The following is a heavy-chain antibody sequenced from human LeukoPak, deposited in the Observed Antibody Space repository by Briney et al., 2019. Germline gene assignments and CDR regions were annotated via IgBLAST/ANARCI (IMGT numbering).Heavy chain of an antibody. CDR2: ISGSGVNT. J-gene: IGHJ6*03. CDR3: AKLGGPYNWDYAGLNYMDV. D-gene: IGHD1-7*01. Sequence: GGSLRLSSAASGFTFNSYAMSWVRQAPGKGLEWVSGISGSGVNTYYADSVKGRFTISRDNSKNTLYLQMNSLRAEDTAVYYCAKLGGPYNWDYAGLNYMDVWGKGTTVTVSS. CDR1: GFTFNSYA. V-gene: IGHV3-23*01.